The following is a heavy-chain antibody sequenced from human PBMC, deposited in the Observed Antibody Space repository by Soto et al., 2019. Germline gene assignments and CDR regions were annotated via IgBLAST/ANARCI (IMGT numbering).Heavy chain of an antibody. J-gene: IGHJ2*01. CDR3: ARGYVPDKAQKRGGYFDI. D-gene: IGHD2-2*01. V-gene: IGHV1-8*01. CDR2: MNPYSGNT. Sequence: QVQLVQSGAEVKKPGASVKVSCKASGYTFTNYDINWVRQATGQGLEWMGWMNPYSGNTGFAQKFQGRVTMTRNTSISTVYMELSNLRSEDTAVYYCARGYVPDKAQKRGGYFDIWGRGTLVTVSS. CDR1: GYTFTNYD.